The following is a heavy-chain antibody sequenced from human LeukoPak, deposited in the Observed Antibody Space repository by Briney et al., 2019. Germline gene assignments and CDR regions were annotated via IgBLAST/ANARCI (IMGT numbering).Heavy chain of an antibody. V-gene: IGHV3-11*01. D-gene: IGHD6-6*01. CDR2: ISSSGSTI. CDR1: GFTFSDYY. Sequence: GGSLRLSCAASGFTFSDYYMSWIRQAPGKGLEWVSYISSSGSTIYYADSVKGRFTISRDNAKNSLYLQMNSLRAEDTAVYYCARDPYSSSSAVDYWGQGTPVTVSS. J-gene: IGHJ4*02. CDR3: ARDPYSSSSAVDY.